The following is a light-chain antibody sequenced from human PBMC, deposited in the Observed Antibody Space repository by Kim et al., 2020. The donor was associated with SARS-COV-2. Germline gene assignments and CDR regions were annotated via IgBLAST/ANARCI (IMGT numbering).Light chain of an antibody. CDR1: QNIRTN. J-gene: IGKJ2*01. V-gene: IGKV3-15*01. CDR2: DVF. Sequence: SVSPGDTATLSCRASQNIRTNLAWYQQKPGQSPRLLMYDVFSRATGIPNRFRGSWSGTEFTLTIISLQSEDIAIYYCQQYNDWPRTFGQGTKLEI. CDR3: QQYNDWPRT.